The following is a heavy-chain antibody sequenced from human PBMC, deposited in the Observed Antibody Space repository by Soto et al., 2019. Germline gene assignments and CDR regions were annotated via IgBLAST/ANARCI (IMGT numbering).Heavy chain of an antibody. D-gene: IGHD5-18*01. J-gene: IGHJ4*02. CDR1: GYTFTSYA. V-gene: IGHV1-3*01. Sequence: ASVKVSCKASGYTFTSYAMHWVRQAPGQRLEWMGWINAGNGNTKYSQKFQGRVTITRDTSASTAYMELSSLRSEDTAVYYCARERWSHGYSYGSFDYWGQGTLVTVSS. CDR3: ARERWSHGYSYGSFDY. CDR2: INAGNGNT.